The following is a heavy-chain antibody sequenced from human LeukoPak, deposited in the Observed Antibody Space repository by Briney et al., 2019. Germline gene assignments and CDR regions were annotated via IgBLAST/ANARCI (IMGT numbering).Heavy chain of an antibody. V-gene: IGHV4-38-2*01. CDR3: AINEGIVVAGTWFDN. Sequence: SETLSLNCAVSGFSISGGYYWVWIRQPPGKGLEWIGSVYHNGNTLFNTSLKSRVTLSVDSSKNQFSLRLSSVTAADTARYYCAINEGIVVAGTWFDNWGQGTLVIVSS. D-gene: IGHD6-19*01. CDR1: GFSISGGYY. J-gene: IGHJ4*02. CDR2: VYHNGNT.